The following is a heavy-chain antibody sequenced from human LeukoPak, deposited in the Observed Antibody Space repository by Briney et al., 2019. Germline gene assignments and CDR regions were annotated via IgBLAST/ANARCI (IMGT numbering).Heavy chain of an antibody. CDR1: GFTFSSYA. V-gene: IGHV3-23*01. D-gene: IGHD3-22*01. CDR2: ISGSGGST. J-gene: IGHJ4*02. CDR3: AREGAYYYDSSGYYNDY. Sequence: GGSLRLSCAASGFTFSSYAMIWVRQAPGKGLEWVSAISGSGGSTYYADSVKGRLTISRDNSKNTLYLQMNSLKTEDTAVYYCAREGAYYYDSSGYYNDYWGQGTLVTVSS.